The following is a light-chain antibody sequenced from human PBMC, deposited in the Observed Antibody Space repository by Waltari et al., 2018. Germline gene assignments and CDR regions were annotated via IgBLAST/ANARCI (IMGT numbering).Light chain of an antibody. CDR2: EAR. Sequence: QSALTQPASVSGSPGQSITISCTGTSSDVGGFDFVSWYQQHPGKAPRLMIYEARSRPSGVSNRFAGFKSGNTASRTISGLRAEDEADYYCSSYTTSSTWVFGGGTKLTVL. V-gene: IGLV2-14*01. CDR3: SSYTTSSTWV. J-gene: IGLJ3*02. CDR1: SSDVGGFDF.